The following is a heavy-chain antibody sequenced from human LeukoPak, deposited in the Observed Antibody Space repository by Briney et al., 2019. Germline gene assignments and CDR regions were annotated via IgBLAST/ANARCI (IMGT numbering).Heavy chain of an antibody. V-gene: IGHV1-46*01. Sequence: GASVKVSCKASGYTFTGYYMHWVRQAPGQGLEWMGIINPSGGSTSYAQKFQGRVTMTRDMSTSTVYMELSSLRSEDTAVYYCARGVVPAATYNWFDLWGQGTLVTVSS. J-gene: IGHJ5*02. CDR1: GYTFTGYY. CDR3: ARGVVPAATYNWFDL. CDR2: INPSGGST. D-gene: IGHD2-2*01.